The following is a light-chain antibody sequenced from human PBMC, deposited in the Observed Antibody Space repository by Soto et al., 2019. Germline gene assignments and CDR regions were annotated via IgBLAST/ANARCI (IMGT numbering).Light chain of an antibody. CDR2: DAS. CDR3: QQFSTFPVT. J-gene: IGKJ4*02. CDR1: QGSARA. Sequence: AIQLTQSPSSLSASIGDRVTITCRASQGSARALAWYQQKPGKPPSLLIYDASTPESGVPSRFSGSGSETHFSLTINTLQADAFATYYCQQFSTFPVTFGGGTRVYI. V-gene: IGKV1-13*02.